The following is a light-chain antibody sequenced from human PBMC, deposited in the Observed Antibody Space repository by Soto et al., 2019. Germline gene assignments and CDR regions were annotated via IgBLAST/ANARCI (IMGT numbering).Light chain of an antibody. J-gene: IGKJ1*01. CDR1: QSIGSW. CDR2: KAS. Sequence: DIQMTQSPSTLSASVGDRVTITCRASQSIGSWLAWYQQKPGKAPKLLIYKASSLESGVPSRFSGSGSGTDFTLTISSLQPDDFAGYYCKQYGSSSPWTFGQGTKVKIK. V-gene: IGKV1-5*03. CDR3: KQYGSSSPWT.